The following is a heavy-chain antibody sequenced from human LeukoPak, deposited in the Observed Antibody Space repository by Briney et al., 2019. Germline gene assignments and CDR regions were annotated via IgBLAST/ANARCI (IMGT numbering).Heavy chain of an antibody. V-gene: IGHV4-59*08. Sequence: SETLSLTCTVPGGSISSYYCSWIRQRPGEGLWWSGYIYYSGSTNHNPYLKSRVTISVDTSKNQFSLNLSSVTVADTAAYYCARAVGYRDYARYFDYWGQGTLVTVSS. CDR2: IYYSGST. CDR1: GGSISSYY. J-gene: IGHJ4*02. D-gene: IGHD4-17*01. CDR3: ARAVGYRDYARYFDY.